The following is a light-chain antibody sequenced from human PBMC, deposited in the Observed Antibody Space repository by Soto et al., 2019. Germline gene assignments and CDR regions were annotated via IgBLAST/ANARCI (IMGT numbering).Light chain of an antibody. CDR3: QQYNNWPWT. J-gene: IGKJ1*01. V-gene: IGKV3-15*01. CDR1: QSVSSN. CDR2: GAS. Sequence: EIVMMQSPATLSVSPGERATLSCRASQSVSSNLAWYQQKPGQAPRLLIYGASTRATGITARFSGSGSGTEFTLTISSLQSEDFAVYFCQQYNNWPWTFRQGTKVDIK.